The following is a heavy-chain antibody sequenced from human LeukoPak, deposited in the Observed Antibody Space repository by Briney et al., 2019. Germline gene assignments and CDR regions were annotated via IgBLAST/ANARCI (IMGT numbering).Heavy chain of an antibody. CDR3: AREYGSGRDAGYFDY. CDR2: IYSGGST. J-gene: IGHJ4*02. CDR1: GFTVSSNY. Sequence: GGSLRLSCAASGFTVSSNYMSWVRQAPGKGLEWVSVIYSGGSTYYADSVKGRFTISRDNSKNTLYLQMNSLRAEDTAVYYCAREYGSGRDAGYFDYWGQGTLVTVSS. V-gene: IGHV3-53*01. D-gene: IGHD3-10*01.